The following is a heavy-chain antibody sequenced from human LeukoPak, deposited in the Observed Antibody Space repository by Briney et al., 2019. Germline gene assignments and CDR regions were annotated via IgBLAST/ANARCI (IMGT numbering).Heavy chain of an antibody. V-gene: IGHV1-2*02. CDR2: INPNSGGT. CDR3: ARDTPEWYYDILTGYYP. Sequence: ASVKVSCKASGYTFTGYYMHWVRQAPGQGLEWMGWINPNSGGTNYAQKFQGRVTMTRDTSISTAYMELSRLRSDDTAVYYCARDTPEWYYDILTGYYPWGQGTLVTVSS. J-gene: IGHJ5*02. D-gene: IGHD3-9*01. CDR1: GYTFTGYY.